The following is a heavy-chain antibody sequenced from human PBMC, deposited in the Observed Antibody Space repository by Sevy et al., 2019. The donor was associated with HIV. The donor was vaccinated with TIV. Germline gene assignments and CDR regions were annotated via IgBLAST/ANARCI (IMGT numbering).Heavy chain of an antibody. Sequence: SETLSLTCAVSGGSISSGINYWSWIRQPAGKGLEWIGRIFSSGSANYNPSLESRLTISMDTSKNQFSLRLSSVTAADAAVYYCARGRSGSPDTFDIWGQRTKVTVSS. J-gene: IGHJ3*02. V-gene: IGHV4-61*02. CDR2: IFSSGSA. CDR1: GGSISSGINY. CDR3: ARGRSGSPDTFDI. D-gene: IGHD1-26*01.